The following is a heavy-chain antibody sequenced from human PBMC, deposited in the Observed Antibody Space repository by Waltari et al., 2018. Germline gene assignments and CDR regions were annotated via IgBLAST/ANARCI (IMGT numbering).Heavy chain of an antibody. CDR3: ARVSAMVSVYYYYGMDV. Sequence: QVQLQESGPGLVKPSETLSLTCTVSGGSISSHYWSWIRQPPGKGLEWIGYIYYSGSTNYNPSLKSRVTISVDTSKNQFSLKLSSVTAADTAVYYCARVSAMVSVYYYYGMDVWGQGTLVTVSS. D-gene: IGHD2-2*01. CDR1: GGSISSHY. V-gene: IGHV4-59*11. J-gene: IGHJ6*02. CDR2: IYYSGST.